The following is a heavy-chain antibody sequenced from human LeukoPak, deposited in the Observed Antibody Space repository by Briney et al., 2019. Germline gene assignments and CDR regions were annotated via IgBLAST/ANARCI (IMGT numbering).Heavy chain of an antibody. CDR1: GGSVNSHY. D-gene: IGHD1-1*01. J-gene: IGHJ3*02. CDR2: ISYIGST. CDR3: AGDQLALNALNI. Sequence: PSETLSLTCTVSGGSVNSHYWSWIRQPPGKGLEWLGYISYIGSTNYSPSLKSRVTISVDTSKNQFSLRLSSVTAADTAVYSCAGDQLALNALNIWGQGTMVSVSS. V-gene: IGHV4-59*02.